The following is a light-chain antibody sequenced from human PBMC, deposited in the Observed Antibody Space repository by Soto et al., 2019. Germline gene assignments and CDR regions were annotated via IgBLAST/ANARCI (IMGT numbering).Light chain of an antibody. CDR1: QSISSW. V-gene: IGKV1-5*03. CDR3: QQYKSYPST. CDR2: KAS. Sequence: DIQMTQSPSTLSASVGDRVTITCRASQSISSWLAWYQQKPGEAPKLLIYKASSLESGVPSRFSGSGSGTEFTLTISSLQPDDFASYYCQQYKSYPSTLGQGTKVEIK. J-gene: IGKJ1*01.